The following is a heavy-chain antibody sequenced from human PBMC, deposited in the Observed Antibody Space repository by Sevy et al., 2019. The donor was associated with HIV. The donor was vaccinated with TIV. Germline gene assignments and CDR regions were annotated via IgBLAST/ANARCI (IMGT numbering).Heavy chain of an antibody. V-gene: IGHV3-23*01. CDR1: GFTFTNYM. CDR2: IRGNGGRI. D-gene: IGHD3-10*01. J-gene: IGHJ4*02. Sequence: GGSLRLSCEASGFTFTNYMMSWVRQAPGKGLEWVSFIRGNGGRIRHSDSVKGRFTISRDNSKNTISLQMDSLRADDTDRYFCARTIYGGAFDYWGQGALVTVSS. CDR3: ARTIYGGAFDY.